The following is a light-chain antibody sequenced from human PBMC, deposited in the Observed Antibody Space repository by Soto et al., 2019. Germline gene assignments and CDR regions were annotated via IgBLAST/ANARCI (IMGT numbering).Light chain of an antibody. CDR3: AAWDDSLTGYV. CDR1: SSNIGNTA. J-gene: IGLJ1*01. V-gene: IGLV1-36*01. Sequence: QRVLTHPASGTAVPSRSRPISCSGSSSNIGNTAVNWYQQLPRKAAKLLIYYDDLLPSGVSERFSGSKSGTSASLAISGLHSEDEADYYCAAWDDSLTGYVFGTGTKV. CDR2: YDD.